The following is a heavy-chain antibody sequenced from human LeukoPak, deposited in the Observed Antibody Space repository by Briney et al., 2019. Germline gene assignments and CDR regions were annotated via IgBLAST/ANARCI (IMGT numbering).Heavy chain of an antibody. CDR1: GLTVSSNY. Sequence: PGGSLRLSCAASGLTVSSNYMSWVRQAPGKGLEWVSVIYSGGSTYYADSVKGRFTISRDNSKNTLYLQMNSLRAEDTAVYYCAKGGLLPRRGAFDIWGQGTMVTVSS. J-gene: IGHJ3*02. CDR2: IYSGGST. V-gene: IGHV3-53*01. CDR3: AKGGLLPRRGAFDI. D-gene: IGHD3-22*01.